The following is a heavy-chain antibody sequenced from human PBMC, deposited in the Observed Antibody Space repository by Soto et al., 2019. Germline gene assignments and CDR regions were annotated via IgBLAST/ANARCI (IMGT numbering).Heavy chain of an antibody. CDR2: ISYDGGNE. CDR3: ARGGAMGVDY. Sequence: QVQMVESGGGVAQPGRSLRLSCAVSGFTFSAFAMYWVRQAPGKGLEWVALISYDGGNEDYAESVRGRFTISRDNSKNTVYLHVNTLRDEDTAVYYCARGGAMGVDYWGQGTLVTVSS. CDR1: GFTFSAFA. D-gene: IGHD1-26*01. V-gene: IGHV3-30*03. J-gene: IGHJ4*02.